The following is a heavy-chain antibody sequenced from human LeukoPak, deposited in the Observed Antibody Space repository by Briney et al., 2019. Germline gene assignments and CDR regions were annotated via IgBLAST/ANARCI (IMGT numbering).Heavy chain of an antibody. V-gene: IGHV3-30*03. J-gene: IGHJ4*02. Sequence: GGSLRLSCAPSGFTFSRHGMHWVRQAPGKGLEWVAVISYDGSNKYYADSVKGRFTISRDNSKNTLYLQMNSLRAEDTAVYYCGGHSGSYFYFDYWGQGTLVTVSS. CDR2: ISYDGSNK. D-gene: IGHD1-26*01. CDR3: GGHSGSYFYFDY. CDR1: GFTFSRHG.